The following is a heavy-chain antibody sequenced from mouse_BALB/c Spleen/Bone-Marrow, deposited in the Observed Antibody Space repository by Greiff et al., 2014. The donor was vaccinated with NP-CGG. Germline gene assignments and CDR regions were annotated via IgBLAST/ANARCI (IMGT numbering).Heavy chain of an antibody. V-gene: IGHV1-4*01. D-gene: IGHD2-4*01. J-gene: IGHJ2*01. CDR1: GYSFTSYT. CDR3: ARGWDYEGYFDY. CDR2: INPSSGYT. Sequence: VQLQESGAELARPGASVKMSCMASGYSFTSYTMHWVKQRPGQGLEWIGYINPSSGYTNYNQKFKDKATLTADKSSSTAYMQLSSLTSEDSAVYYCARGWDYEGYFDYWGQGTTLTVSS.